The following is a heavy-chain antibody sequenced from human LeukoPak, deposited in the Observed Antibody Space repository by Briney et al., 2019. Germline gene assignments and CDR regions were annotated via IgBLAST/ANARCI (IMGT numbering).Heavy chain of an antibody. V-gene: IGHV4-59*12. D-gene: IGHD6-19*01. Sequence: SETLSLTCTVSGGSISSYYWSWIRQPPGKGLEWIGYIYYSGSTNYNPSLKSRVTISVDTSKNQFSLKLSSVTAADTAVYYCARDLVTPAVAGTFDYWGQGTLVTVSS. CDR2: IYYSGST. CDR3: ARDLVTPAVAGTFDY. CDR1: GGSISSYY. J-gene: IGHJ4*02.